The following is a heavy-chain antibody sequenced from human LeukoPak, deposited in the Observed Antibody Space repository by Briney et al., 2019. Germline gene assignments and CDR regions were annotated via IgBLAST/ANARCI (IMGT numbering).Heavy chain of an antibody. V-gene: IGHV3-7*01. CDR2: IKQDGSEK. CDR3: ARDRLLYDSSGYNYYYYGMDV. CDR1: GFTFSSYW. D-gene: IGHD3-22*01. Sequence: GGSLRLSCAASGFTFSSYWMSWVRQAPGKGPEWVANIKQDGSEKYYVDSVKGRFTISRDNAKNSLYLQMNSLRAEDTAVYYCARDRLLYDSSGYNYYYYGMDVWGQGTTVTVSS. J-gene: IGHJ6*02.